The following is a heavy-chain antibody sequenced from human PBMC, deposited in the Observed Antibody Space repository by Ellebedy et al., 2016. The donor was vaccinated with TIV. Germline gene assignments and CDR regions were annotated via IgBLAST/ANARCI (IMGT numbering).Heavy chain of an antibody. D-gene: IGHD3-22*01. CDR3: TRGASMIRGYPIDF. Sequence: GESLKISCEASGFSFDIYSMHWVRQAPGKGLEWLAVIWSDGSGKNYADSVKGRITISRDNSKNTLDLEMDTLIAEDTAVYFCTRGASMIRGYPIDFWGHGTLVTVSS. CDR1: GFSFDIYS. V-gene: IGHV3-33*08. J-gene: IGHJ5*01. CDR2: IWSDGSGK.